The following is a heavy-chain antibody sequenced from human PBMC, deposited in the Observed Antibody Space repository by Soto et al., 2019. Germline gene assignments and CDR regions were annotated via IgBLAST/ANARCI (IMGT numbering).Heavy chain of an antibody. Sequence: GGSLRLSCAASGFTFSSYSMNWVRQAPGKGLEWVSYISSSSSTIYYADSVKGRFTISRDGTTKSVSLQMTSLKREDTGLYYCARETLSYGSALDVWGQGTTVTVSS. V-gene: IGHV3-48*04. CDR2: ISSSSSTI. CDR1: GFTFSSYS. D-gene: IGHD3-16*01. J-gene: IGHJ6*02. CDR3: ARETLSYGSALDV.